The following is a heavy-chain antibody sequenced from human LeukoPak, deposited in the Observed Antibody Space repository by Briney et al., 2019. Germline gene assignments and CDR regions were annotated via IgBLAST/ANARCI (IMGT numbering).Heavy chain of an antibody. CDR1: GFTFSSYN. J-gene: IGHJ6*02. CDR3: AALRFLEWLSAYYYGMDV. CDR2: ISYDGSNK. V-gene: IGHV3-30*03. D-gene: IGHD3-3*01. Sequence: GGSLRLSCAASGFTFSSYNMNWVRQAPGKGLEWVAVISYDGSNKYYADSVKGRFTISRDNSKNTLYLQMNSLRAEDTAVYYCAALRFLEWLSAYYYGMDVWGQGTTVTVSS.